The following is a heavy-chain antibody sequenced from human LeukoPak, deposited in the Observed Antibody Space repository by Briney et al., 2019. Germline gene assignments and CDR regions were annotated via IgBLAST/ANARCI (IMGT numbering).Heavy chain of an antibody. Sequence: GGSLRLSCAASGFTFSSYAMSWVRQAPGKGLEWVSAISGSGGSTYYADSVKGRFTISRDNANNMLYLQMSSLRVEDTAVYYCLILVQPTTMSGVDAFDVWGQGTMVTVSS. CDR3: LILVQPTTMSGVDAFDV. CDR2: ISGSGGST. J-gene: IGHJ3*01. V-gene: IGHV3-23*01. D-gene: IGHD2-2*01. CDR1: GFTFSSYA.